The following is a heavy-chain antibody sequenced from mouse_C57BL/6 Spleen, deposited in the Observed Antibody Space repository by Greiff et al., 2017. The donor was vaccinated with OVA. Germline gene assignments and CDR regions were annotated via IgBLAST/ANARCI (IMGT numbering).Heavy chain of an antibody. D-gene: IGHD4-1*01. CDR3: ARELLTGTGSYYFDY. CDR1: GYAFSSSW. J-gene: IGHJ2*01. CDR2: IYPGDGDT. Sequence: VKLQESGPELVKPGASVKISCKASGYAFSSSWMNWVKQRPGKGLEWIGRIYPGDGDTNYHGKFKGKATLTADKSSSTAYMQLSSLTSEDSAVYFYARELLTGTGSYYFDYWGQGTTLTVSS. V-gene: IGHV1-82*01.